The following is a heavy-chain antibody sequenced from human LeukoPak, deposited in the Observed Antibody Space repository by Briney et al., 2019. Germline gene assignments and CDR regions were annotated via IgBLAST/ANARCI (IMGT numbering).Heavy chain of an antibody. V-gene: IGHV1-2*02. J-gene: IGHJ4*02. CDR3: AREGGLLWFGELSGPSNYFDY. Sequence: ASVKVSCKASGYNFTDYYIHWVRQAPGQGLEWMGWINPKSGGTNYAQKFRGRVTMTRDTSISTAYMELSGLRSDDTAVYYCAREGGLLWFGELSGPSNYFDYWGQGTLVTVSS. CDR1: GYNFTDYY. CDR2: INPKSGGT. D-gene: IGHD3-10*01.